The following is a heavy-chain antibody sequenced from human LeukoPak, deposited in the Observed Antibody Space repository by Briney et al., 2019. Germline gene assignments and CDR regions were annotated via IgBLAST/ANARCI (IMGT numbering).Heavy chain of an antibody. Sequence: GGSLRLSCAASGFTFSSYAMPWVRQAPGKGLEWVAVISYDGSNKYYADSVEGRFTISRDNSKNTLYLQMNSLRAEDTAVYYCARGFSSSCLTRTDYWGQGTLVTVSS. J-gene: IGHJ4*02. V-gene: IGHV3-30-3*01. CDR1: GFTFSSYA. D-gene: IGHD6-13*01. CDR2: ISYDGSNK. CDR3: ARGFSSSCLTRTDY.